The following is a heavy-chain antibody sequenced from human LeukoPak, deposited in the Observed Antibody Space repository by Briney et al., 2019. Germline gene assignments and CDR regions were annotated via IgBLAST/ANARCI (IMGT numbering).Heavy chain of an antibody. D-gene: IGHD1-26*01. Sequence: SVKVSCKASGGTFSSYTISWVRQAPGQGLEWMGRIIPILGIANYAQKFQGRVTITADKSTSTAYMELSRLRSDDTAVYYCARVPIVGATVRSFDYWGQGTLVTVSS. CDR3: ARVPIVGATVRSFDY. J-gene: IGHJ4*02. V-gene: IGHV1-69*02. CDR2: IIPILGIA. CDR1: GGTFSSYT.